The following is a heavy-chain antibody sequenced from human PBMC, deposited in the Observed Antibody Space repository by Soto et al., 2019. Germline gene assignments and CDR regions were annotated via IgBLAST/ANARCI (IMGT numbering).Heavy chain of an antibody. V-gene: IGHV3-74*03. CDR3: ASGNYYGMDV. J-gene: IGHJ6*02. CDR1: GFTFSHYW. Sequence: GGSLRLSCAASGFTFSHYWMHWVRQDPGKGLVWVSGINNDGTSTKYADSVKGRFTISRDNAKNTLYLQINSLRVEDTAVYYCASGNYYGMDVWGQGTTVTVSS. CDR2: INNDGTST.